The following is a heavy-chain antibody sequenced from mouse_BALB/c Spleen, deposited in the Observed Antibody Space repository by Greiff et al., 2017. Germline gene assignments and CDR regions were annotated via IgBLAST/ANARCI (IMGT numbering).Heavy chain of an antibody. Sequence: VHVKQSGAELVRSGASVKLSCTASGFNIKDYYMHWVKQRPEQGLEWIGWIDPENGDTEYAPKFQGKATMTADTSSNTAYLQLSSLTSEDTAVYYCNALSNWDLLAMDYWGQGTSVTVSS. V-gene: IGHV14-4*02. CDR1: GFNIKDYY. D-gene: IGHD4-1*01. CDR3: NALSNWDLLAMDY. CDR2: IDPENGDT. J-gene: IGHJ4*01.